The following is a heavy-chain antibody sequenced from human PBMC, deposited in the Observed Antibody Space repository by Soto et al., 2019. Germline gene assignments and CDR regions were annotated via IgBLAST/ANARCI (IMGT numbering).Heavy chain of an antibody. CDR2: FDPEDGET. D-gene: IGHD5-12*01. CDR1: GYTLTELS. V-gene: IGHV1-24*01. CDR3: AIRGSDDAFDI. J-gene: IGHJ3*02. Sequence: VASVKVSCKVSGYTLTELSMHWVRQAPGKGLEWMGGFDPEDGETIYAQKFQGRVTMAEDTSTDTAYMELSSLRSEDTAVYYCAIRGSDDAFDIWGQGTMVTVSS.